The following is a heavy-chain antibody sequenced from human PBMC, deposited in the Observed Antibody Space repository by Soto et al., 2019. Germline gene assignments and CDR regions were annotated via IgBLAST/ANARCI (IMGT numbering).Heavy chain of an antibody. CDR3: ARRGLNDPFVP. CDR2: IFYTGST. V-gene: IGHV4-39*01. CDR1: GGSINISGYY. Sequence: PSETLSLTCTVSGGSINISGYYWGWLRQPPGKGLEWIGSIFYTGSTYYNPSVKRRVSMSVDTSKNQFSLTLSSVTAPYTAVYYCARRGLNDPFVPWGQGTLVTVSS. D-gene: IGHD1-1*01. J-gene: IGHJ5*02.